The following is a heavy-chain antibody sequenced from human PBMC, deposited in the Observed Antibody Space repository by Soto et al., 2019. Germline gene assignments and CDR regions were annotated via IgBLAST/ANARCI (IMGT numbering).Heavy chain of an antibody. J-gene: IGHJ3*02. CDR2: IGTAGDT. D-gene: IGHD6-19*01. CDR1: GFTFSSYD. Sequence: GGSLRLSCAASGFTFSSYDMHWVRQATGKGLEWVSAIGTAGDTYYPGSVKGRFTISRENAKNSLYLQMNSLRAGDTAVYYCARGYSSGWYDFDAFDIWGKGTMVTVSS. V-gene: IGHV3-13*01. CDR3: ARGYSSGWYDFDAFDI.